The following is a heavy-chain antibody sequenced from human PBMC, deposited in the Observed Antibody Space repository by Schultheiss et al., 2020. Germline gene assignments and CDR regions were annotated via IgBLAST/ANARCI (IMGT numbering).Heavy chain of an antibody. CDR1: GYSFSGYY. V-gene: IGHV1-2*02. J-gene: IGHJ5*02. D-gene: IGHD4-17*01. Sequence: AAVKVSCKASGYSFSGYYLHWVRQAPGQGLEWIGWINPNSGDTHYAQKFQGRVTMTRDTSISTAYMELSRLSSDDTAVYYCARDSGSTLTTFGPPGHPWGQGTLVTVSS. CDR2: INPNSGDT. CDR3: ARDSGSTLTTFGPPGHP.